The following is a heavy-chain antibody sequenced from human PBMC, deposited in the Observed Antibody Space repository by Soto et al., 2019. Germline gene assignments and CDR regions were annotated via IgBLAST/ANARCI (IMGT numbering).Heavy chain of an antibody. J-gene: IGHJ5*01. CDR2: ISYSATT. D-gene: IGHD1-1*01. Sequence: PSETLSLTCTVSGGSISSSPYNGGWIRQPPKKGLEWIGTISYSATTYYNTSLKSRVTMSVDTSKNQFSLKLSSVTAADTAVYSCARHPTGFPNWFDSWGQGTLVTVSS. CDR1: GGSISSSPYN. CDR3: ARHPTGFPNWFDS. V-gene: IGHV4-39*01.